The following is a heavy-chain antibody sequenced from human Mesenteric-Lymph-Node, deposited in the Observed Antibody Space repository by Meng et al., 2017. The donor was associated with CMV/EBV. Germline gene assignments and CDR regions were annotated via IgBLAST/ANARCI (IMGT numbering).Heavy chain of an antibody. Sequence: GESLKISCAAAGFTISSYAMSWVRQAPGKGLEWVSVIYSGGSTYYADSVKGRFTISRDNSKNTLYLQMNSLRAEDTAVYYCARILPASYGMDVWGQGTTVTVSS. V-gene: IGHV3-53*01. CDR3: ARILPASYGMDV. D-gene: IGHD1-14*01. J-gene: IGHJ6*02. CDR2: IYSGGST. CDR1: GFTISSYA.